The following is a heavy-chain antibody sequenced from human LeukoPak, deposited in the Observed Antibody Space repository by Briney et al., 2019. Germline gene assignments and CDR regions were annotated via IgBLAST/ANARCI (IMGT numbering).Heavy chain of an antibody. CDR3: ATYDFWRGYSDIYYFDY. CDR1: GFTFSSYA. J-gene: IGHJ4*02. D-gene: IGHD3-3*01. V-gene: IGHV3-23*01. CDR2: ISGSGGST. Sequence: GGSLRLSCAASGFTFSSYAMSWVRQAPGKGLEWVSAISGSGGSTYYADSVKGRFTISRDNSKNTLYLQMNSLRAEDTAVYYCATYDFWRGYSDIYYFDYWGQGTLVTVSS.